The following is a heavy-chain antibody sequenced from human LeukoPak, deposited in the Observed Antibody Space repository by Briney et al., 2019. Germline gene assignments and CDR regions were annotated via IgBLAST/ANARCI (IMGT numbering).Heavy chain of an antibody. CDR2: IYYSGRT. J-gene: IGHJ4*02. V-gene: IGHV4-59*01. CDR3: ARERLGYYDRSGLDY. Sequence: PSETLSLTCTGSGGSISSYYWNWIRQPPGKGMKWIGYIYYSGRTNYNPSLKSRVTTSVDTSKNQFSLKLSSVTAADTAVYYCARERLGYYDRSGLDYWGQGTLVTVSS. D-gene: IGHD3-22*01. CDR1: GGSISSYY.